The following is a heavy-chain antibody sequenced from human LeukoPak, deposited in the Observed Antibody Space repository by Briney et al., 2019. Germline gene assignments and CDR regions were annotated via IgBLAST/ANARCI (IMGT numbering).Heavy chain of an antibody. CDR2: INPSGGST. D-gene: IGHD5-12*01. CDR3: ARVGYSGYGSSYYFDY. V-gene: IGHV1-46*01. CDR1: GYTFTSYY. Sequence: ASVKVSCKASGYTFTSYYMHWVRQAPGRGLEWMGVINPSGGSTSYAQKFQGRVTMARDTSTSTVYMELSSLRSEDTAVYYCARVGYSGYGSSYYFDYWGQGTLVTVSS. J-gene: IGHJ4*02.